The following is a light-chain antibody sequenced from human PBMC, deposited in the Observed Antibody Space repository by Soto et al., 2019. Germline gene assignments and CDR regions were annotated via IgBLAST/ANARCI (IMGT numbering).Light chain of an antibody. CDR2: AVS. J-gene: IGKJ4*01. Sequence: IVMTQSPATLSVAPGGRVTFSGRASQGISKKVAWYQHKPGQAPRLLISAVSTGATGVPARFSGSGSGTEFTLTINSLQSEDCATYYCQQYHTWPVTFGGGTKVDIK. CDR3: QQYHTWPVT. CDR1: QGISKK. V-gene: IGKV3-15*01.